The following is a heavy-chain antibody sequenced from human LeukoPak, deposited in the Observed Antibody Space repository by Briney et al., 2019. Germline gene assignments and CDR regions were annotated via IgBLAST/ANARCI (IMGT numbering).Heavy chain of an antibody. J-gene: IGHJ4*02. V-gene: IGHV1-2*02. D-gene: IGHD3-10*01. CDR3: ARCYGSGSCYFGY. CDR2: INPNSGGT. CDR1: GYTFTSYA. Sequence: GASVKVSCKASGYTFTSYAMNWVRQAPGQGLEWMGWINPNSGGTNYAQKFQGRVTMTRDTSISTAYMELSRLRSDDTAVYYCARCYGSGSCYFGYWGQGTLVTVSS.